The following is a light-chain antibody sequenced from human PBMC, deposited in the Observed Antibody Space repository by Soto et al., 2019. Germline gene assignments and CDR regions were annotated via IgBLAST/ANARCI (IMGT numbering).Light chain of an antibody. Sequence: DIQMTQSPSSLSASVGDRVTITCRASQTIIRYLNWYQQKPGRAPNLLIYAASNLQSGVPSRFSGSASGTEFTPTISSLQPEVFTTYYCQQSYSTLFSFGPGTKGEIK. J-gene: IGKJ3*01. CDR3: QQSYSTLFS. V-gene: IGKV1-39*01. CDR2: AAS. CDR1: QTIIRY.